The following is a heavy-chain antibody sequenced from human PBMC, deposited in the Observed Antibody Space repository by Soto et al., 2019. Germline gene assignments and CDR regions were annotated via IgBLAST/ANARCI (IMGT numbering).Heavy chain of an antibody. CDR3: ARGYHSSGFPPLVDY. V-gene: IGHV1-46*01. CDR1: GYTFTSYY. J-gene: IGHJ4*02. D-gene: IGHD3-22*01. Sequence: QVQLVQSGAEVKKPGASVKVSCKASGYTFTSYYMYWVRQAPGQGLEWMGIINPSGGSTSYAQKFQGRVTMTRDTSTSTVYMELSSLRSEDTAVYYCARGYHSSGFPPLVDYWGQGTLVTVSS. CDR2: INPSGGST.